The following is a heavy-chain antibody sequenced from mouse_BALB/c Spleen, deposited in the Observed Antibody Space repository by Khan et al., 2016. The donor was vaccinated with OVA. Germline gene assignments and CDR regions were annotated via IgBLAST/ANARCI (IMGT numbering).Heavy chain of an antibody. V-gene: IGHV1S29*02. CDR1: GYTFTDYN. J-gene: IGHJ3*02. Sequence: VQLKQSGPELVKPGASVKISCKASGYTFTDYNMDWVRQSQGESLEWIGYIFPNTGDTGYNQKFKTKATLTVDSSSSTAYMELRSLTSDDSAVYFFARAGYGSFGLWGQGTLVTVSA. CDR2: IFPNTGDT. CDR3: ARAGYGSFGL. D-gene: IGHD1-2*01.